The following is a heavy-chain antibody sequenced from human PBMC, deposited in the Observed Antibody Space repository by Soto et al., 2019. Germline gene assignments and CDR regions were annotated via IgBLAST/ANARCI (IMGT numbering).Heavy chain of an antibody. CDR3: ARGGSIVVVVAAPDNWFDP. CDR1: GYTFTSYG. D-gene: IGHD2-15*01. J-gene: IGHJ5*02. CDR2: ISAYNGNT. V-gene: IGHV1-18*01. Sequence: QVQLVQSGAEVKKPGASVKVSCKASGYTFTSYGISWVRQAPGQGLEWMGWISAYNGNTNYAQKLQGRVTMTTDTSTSTAYMELRSLRSDDTTVYYCARGGSIVVVVAAPDNWFDPWGQGTLVTVSS.